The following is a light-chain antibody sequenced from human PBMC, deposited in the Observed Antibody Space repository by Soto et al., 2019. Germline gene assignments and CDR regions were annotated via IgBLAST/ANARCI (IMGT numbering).Light chain of an antibody. Sequence: IVLTQSPATLSLSPGERATLSCRTSQSVSSYLAWYQQKPGQAPRLLIYDASTRATGIPARFSGSGSGTDFTLTISSLEPEDFAVYYCQQRSNWPPFAFGPGTKVEIK. V-gene: IGKV3-11*01. CDR3: QQRSNWPPFA. CDR2: DAS. CDR1: QSVSSY. J-gene: IGKJ3*01.